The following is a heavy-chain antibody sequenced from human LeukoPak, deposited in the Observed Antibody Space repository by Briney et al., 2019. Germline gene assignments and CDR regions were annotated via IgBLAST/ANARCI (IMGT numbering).Heavy chain of an antibody. CDR3: ARTKYYYGSGSVYYYYYMDV. J-gene: IGHJ6*03. CDR1: GGSISTSNYY. D-gene: IGHD3-10*01. CDR2: INHSGST. V-gene: IGHV4-39*07. Sequence: SETLSLTCTVSGGSISTSNYYWGWIRQPPGKGLEWIGEINHSGSTNYNPSLKSRVTISVDTSKNLFSLKLSSVTAADTAVYYCARTKYYYGSGSVYYYYYMDVWGKGTTVTISS.